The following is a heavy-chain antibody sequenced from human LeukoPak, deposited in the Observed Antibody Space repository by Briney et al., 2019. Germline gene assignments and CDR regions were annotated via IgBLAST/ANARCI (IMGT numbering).Heavy chain of an antibody. CDR2: IIPIFGTA. Sequence: ASVKVSCKASGGTFSSYAISWVRQAPGQGLEWMGGIIPIFGTANYAQKFQGRVTITTDESTSTAYMELRSLRSDDTAVYYCARSQIRAVAGDYWGQGTLDTVSS. J-gene: IGHJ4*02. D-gene: IGHD6-19*01. V-gene: IGHV1-69*05. CDR3: ARSQIRAVAGDY. CDR1: GGTFSSYA.